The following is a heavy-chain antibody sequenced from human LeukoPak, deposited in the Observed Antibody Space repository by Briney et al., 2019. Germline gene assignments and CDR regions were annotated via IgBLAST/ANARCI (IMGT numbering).Heavy chain of an antibody. CDR1: GGSISSYY. CDR3: ARDRGCSSTSCYTSKNWFDP. V-gene: IGHV4-4*07. Sequence: PSETLSLTCTVSGGSISSYYWSWIRQLAGKGLEWIGRIYTSGSTNYNPSLKSRVTMSVDTSKNQFSLRLSSVTAADTAVYYCARDRGCSSTSCYTSKNWFDPWGQGTLVTVSS. CDR2: IYTSGST. D-gene: IGHD2-2*02. J-gene: IGHJ5*02.